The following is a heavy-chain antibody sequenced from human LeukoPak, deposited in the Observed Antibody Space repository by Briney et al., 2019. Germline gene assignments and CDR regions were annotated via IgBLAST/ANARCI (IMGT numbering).Heavy chain of an antibody. D-gene: IGHD1-1*01. Sequence: GGSLRLSCAASGFTFSSYGMSWVRQAPGKGLEWLGRIKSKTDGGTTDYAAPVKGRFTLSRDDSKNTLYLEMNSLKTEDTAVYYCTADPRNDYYFDYWGQGTLVTVSS. V-gene: IGHV3-15*01. CDR3: TADPRNDYYFDY. J-gene: IGHJ4*02. CDR1: GFTFSSYG. CDR2: IKSKTDGGTT.